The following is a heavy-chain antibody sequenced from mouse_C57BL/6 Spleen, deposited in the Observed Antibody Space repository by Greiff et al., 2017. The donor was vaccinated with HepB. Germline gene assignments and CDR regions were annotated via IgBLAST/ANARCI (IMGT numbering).Heavy chain of an antibody. J-gene: IGHJ3*01. Sequence: VKLQEPGAELVRPGSSVKLSCKASGYTFTSYWMHWVKQRPIQGLEWIGNIDPSDSETHYNQKFKDKATLTVDKSSNTAYMQLSSLTSEDSAVYYCARGDSSGSFAYWGQGTLVTVSA. V-gene: IGHV1-52*01. CDR3: ARGDSSGSFAY. CDR1: GYTFTSYW. D-gene: IGHD3-2*02. CDR2: IDPSDSET.